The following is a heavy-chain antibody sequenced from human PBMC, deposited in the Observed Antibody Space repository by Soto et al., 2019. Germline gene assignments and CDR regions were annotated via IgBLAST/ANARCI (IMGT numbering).Heavy chain of an antibody. Sequence: GGSLRLSCAASGFTFSSYAMSWVRQAPGKGLEWVSAISGSGGSTYYADSVKGRFTISRDNSKNKLYLQMKSLRAEDTAVYYCAKIETDYDFWSPHDAFDIWGQGTMVTVSS. CDR2: ISGSGGST. J-gene: IGHJ3*02. D-gene: IGHD3-3*01. CDR1: GFTFSSYA. V-gene: IGHV3-23*01. CDR3: AKIETDYDFWSPHDAFDI.